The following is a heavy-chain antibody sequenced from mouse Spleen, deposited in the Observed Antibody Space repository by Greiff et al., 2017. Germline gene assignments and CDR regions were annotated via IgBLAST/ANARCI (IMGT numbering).Heavy chain of an antibody. CDR3: ARSWDWYFDY. J-gene: IGHJ2*01. Sequence: VQLQQSGPELVKPGASVKISCKASGYAFSSSWMNWVKQRPGKGLEWIGRIYPGDGDTNYNGKFKGKATLTADQSSSTAYMQLSSLTSEDSAVYFCARSWDWYFDYWGQGTTLTVSS. CDR1: GYAFSSSW. D-gene: IGHD4-1*01. CDR2: IYPGDGDT. V-gene: IGHV1-82*01.